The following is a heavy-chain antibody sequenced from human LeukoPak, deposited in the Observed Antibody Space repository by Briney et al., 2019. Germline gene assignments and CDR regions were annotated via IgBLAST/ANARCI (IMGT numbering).Heavy chain of an antibody. CDR2: IYYSGST. V-gene: IGHV4-59*08. CDR3: ARHGGYSYFDY. Sequence: SETLSLTCTASGGSISSYYWSWIRQPPGKGLEWIGYIYYSGSTNYNPSLKSRVTISVDTSKNQFSLKLSSVTAADTAVYYCARHGGYSYFDYWGQGTLVTVSS. CDR1: GGSISSYY. D-gene: IGHD1-26*01. J-gene: IGHJ4*02.